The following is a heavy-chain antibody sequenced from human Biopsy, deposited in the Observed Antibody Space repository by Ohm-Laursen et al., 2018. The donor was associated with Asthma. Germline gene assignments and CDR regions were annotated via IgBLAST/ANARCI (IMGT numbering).Heavy chain of an antibody. D-gene: IGHD5-24*01. J-gene: IGHJ4*02. CDR2: ISDGGHST. CDR1: GFSFFTYG. V-gene: IGHV3-23*01. CDR3: AKESRRDGYNRRNYYFDY. Sequence: SLRLSCAASGFSFFTYGISWVRRAPGKGLEWVAVISDGGHSTNYADSVKGRFTISRDNSKNTLYLQMNSLRAEDTAVYYCAKESRRDGYNRRNYYFDYWGQGTLVTVSS.